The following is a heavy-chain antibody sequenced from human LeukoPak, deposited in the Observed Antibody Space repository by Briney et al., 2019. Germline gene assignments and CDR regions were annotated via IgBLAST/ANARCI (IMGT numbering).Heavy chain of an antibody. CDR1: GYTFTRDY. Sequence: ASVKVSRKASGYTFTRDYMHWVRHAPAQGLEWMGWINPKSGGTNYAQKFQGRVTMTRDTSISTAYMELSRLRSDDTAVYYWARVKGRFGELSYYFDYWGQGTLVTVSS. D-gene: IGHD3-10*01. J-gene: IGHJ4*02. CDR3: ARVKGRFGELSYYFDY. CDR2: INPKSGGT. V-gene: IGHV1-2*02.